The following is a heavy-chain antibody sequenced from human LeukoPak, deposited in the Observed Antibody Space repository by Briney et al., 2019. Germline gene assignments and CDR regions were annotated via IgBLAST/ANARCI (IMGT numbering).Heavy chain of an antibody. V-gene: IGHV3-7*01. CDR3: AGEDSELLSQYYYYMDV. CDR1: GFTFSSYW. J-gene: IGHJ6*03. Sequence: GGSLRLSCAASGFTFSSYWMSWVRQAPGRGLEGVANIKQDGSEKYYVDSVKGRFTISRDNAKNSLYLQMNSLRAEDTAVYYCAGEDSELLSQYYYYMDVWGKGTTVTVSS. D-gene: IGHD1-26*01. CDR2: IKQDGSEK.